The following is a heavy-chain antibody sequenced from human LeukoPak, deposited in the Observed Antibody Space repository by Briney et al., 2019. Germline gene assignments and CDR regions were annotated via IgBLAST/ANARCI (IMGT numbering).Heavy chain of an antibody. J-gene: IGHJ2*01. CDR3: ARAVYCSGGGCFWYFDL. CDR2: IRSDGSDT. Sequence: GGSLRLSCAASGFTFSDTWMHWVRQAPGEGLVWVSRIRSDGSDTRYAESVKGRFTISRDNAKNTLYLQMNSLRAEDTAVYYCARAVYCSGGGCFWYFDLWGRGTLVTVSS. D-gene: IGHD2-15*01. CDR1: GFTFSDTW. V-gene: IGHV3-74*01.